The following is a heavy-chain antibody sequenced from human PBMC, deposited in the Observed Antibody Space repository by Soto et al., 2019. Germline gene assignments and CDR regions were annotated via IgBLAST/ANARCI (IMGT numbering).Heavy chain of an antibody. Sequence: SVKVSCKASGGTFSSYAISWVRQAPGQGLEWMGGIIPIFGTANYAQKFQGRVTITADESTSTAYMELSSLRSEDTAVYYCARDSYSGSVSYSPRLNWFDPWGQGTLVTVSS. CDR2: IIPIFGTA. J-gene: IGHJ5*02. V-gene: IGHV1-69*13. D-gene: IGHD3-10*01. CDR1: GGTFSSYA. CDR3: ARDSYSGSVSYSPRLNWFDP.